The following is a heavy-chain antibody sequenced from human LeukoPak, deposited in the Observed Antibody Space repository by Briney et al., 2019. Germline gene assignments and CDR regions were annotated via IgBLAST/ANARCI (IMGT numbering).Heavy chain of an antibody. D-gene: IGHD3-10*01. CDR3: ARDSIYYGSGMNWFDP. CDR2: IIPILGMA. V-gene: IGHV1-69*04. CDR1: GGTFSSYA. J-gene: IGHJ5*02. Sequence: SVKVSCKASGGTFSSYAISWVRQAPGQGLEWMGRIIPILGMANYAQKFQGRVTITADKSTSTAYMELSSLRSEDTAVYYCARDSIYYGSGMNWFDPWGQGTLVTVSS.